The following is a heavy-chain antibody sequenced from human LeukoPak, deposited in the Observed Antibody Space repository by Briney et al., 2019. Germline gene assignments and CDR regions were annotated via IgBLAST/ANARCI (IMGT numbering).Heavy chain of an antibody. CDR2: ISASETSI. V-gene: IGHV3-48*01. CDR3: VRDNLENQWLERSY. J-gene: IGHJ4*02. D-gene: IGHD6-19*01. CDR1: GFTFSNAW. Sequence: PGGSLRLSCAASGFTFSNAWMNWVRQAPGKGLEWVSQISASETSIKYADSVRGRFTISRDNVKNSVYLQMNSLRAEDTAIYYCVRDNLENQWLERSYWGQGTLVTVSS.